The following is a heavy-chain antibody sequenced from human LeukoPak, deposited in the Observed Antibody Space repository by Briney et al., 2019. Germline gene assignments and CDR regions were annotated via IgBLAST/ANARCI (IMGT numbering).Heavy chain of an antibody. CDR3: ARTLPSRYYYSMDV. CDR1: GFTPRGYE. V-gene: IGHV3-21*01. J-gene: IGHJ6*02. Sequence: VGSLRLSSAVSGFTPRGYEMNWVRAAPGKGQERVSSITGSSSHIYYADSVKGRFTITRDNAYNSMYLQMNSLRAEDTAVYYCARTLPSRYYYSMDVWGQGTTVTVFS. CDR2: ITGSSSHI.